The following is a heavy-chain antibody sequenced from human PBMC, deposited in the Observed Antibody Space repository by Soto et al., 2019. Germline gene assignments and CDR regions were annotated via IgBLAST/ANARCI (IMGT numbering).Heavy chain of an antibody. D-gene: IGHD5-12*01. CDR2: ISSNGGST. CDR1: GFTFSSYA. Sequence: EVQLVESGGGLVQPGGSLRLSCAASGFTFSSYAMHWVRQAPGKGLEYVSVISSNGGSTYYANSVKGRFTISRDNSKNTLYLQMGSLRAEDMAVYYFARGSNGYHFDYWGQGTLVTVSS. J-gene: IGHJ4*02. V-gene: IGHV3-64*01. CDR3: ARGSNGYHFDY.